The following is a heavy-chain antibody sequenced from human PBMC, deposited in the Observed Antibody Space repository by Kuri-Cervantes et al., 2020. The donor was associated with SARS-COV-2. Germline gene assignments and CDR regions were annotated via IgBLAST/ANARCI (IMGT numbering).Heavy chain of an antibody. J-gene: IGHJ6*02. Sequence: GESLKISCAASGFIFLNHGMHWVRQAPGKGLEWVALISYDGTIDYYADSVRGRFTISRDSSKKTVFLQMNSLTVEDTAVYFCARDPAPQQSYYYGMDAWGHGTRVTVSS. D-gene: IGHD4-11*01. V-gene: IGHV3-33*08. CDR3: ARDPAPQQSYYYGMDA. CDR1: GFIFLNHG. CDR2: ISYDGTID.